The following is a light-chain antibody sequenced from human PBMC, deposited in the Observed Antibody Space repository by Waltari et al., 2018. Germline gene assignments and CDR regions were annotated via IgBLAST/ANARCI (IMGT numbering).Light chain of an antibody. V-gene: IGLV1-44*01. Sequence: QSVLTQPPSASGTPGQRVTISCSGSTSDIGGNPVVWYQHIPGTAPKLLIHSNDQRPSGVPDRCSGFKSGTSASLAISGLQSEDEGEYFCAAWDDSLTYVFGTGTKVTVL. CDR3: AAWDDSLTYV. J-gene: IGLJ1*01. CDR2: SND. CDR1: TSDIGGNP.